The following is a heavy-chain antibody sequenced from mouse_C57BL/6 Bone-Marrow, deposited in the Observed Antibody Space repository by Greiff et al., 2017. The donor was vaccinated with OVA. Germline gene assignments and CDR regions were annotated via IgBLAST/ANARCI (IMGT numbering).Heavy chain of an antibody. V-gene: IGHV7-3*01. CDR1: GFTFTDYY. Sequence: EVKLVESGGGLVQPGGSLSLSCAASGFTFTDYYMSWVRQPPGKALEWLGFIRNTANGYTTEYSASVKGRFTISRDNSQSILYLQMNALRAEDSATYYCARSITTVVEGEMDYWGQGTSVTVSS. D-gene: IGHD1-1*01. CDR2: IRNTANGYTT. J-gene: IGHJ4*01. CDR3: ARSITTVVEGEMDY.